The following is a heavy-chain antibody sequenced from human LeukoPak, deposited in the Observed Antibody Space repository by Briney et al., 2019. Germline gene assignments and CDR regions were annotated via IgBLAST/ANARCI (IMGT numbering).Heavy chain of an antibody. V-gene: IGHV1-2*06. Sequence: ASVKVSCKASGYTFTGYYMHWVRQAPGQGLEWMGRINPNSGGTNYAQKLQGRVTMTTDTSTSTAYMELRSLRSDDTAVYYCARDLHPHTVKVTTLNYWGQGTLVTVSS. J-gene: IGHJ4*02. D-gene: IGHD4-17*01. CDR3: ARDLHPHTVKVTTLNY. CDR2: INPNSGGT. CDR1: GYTFTGYY.